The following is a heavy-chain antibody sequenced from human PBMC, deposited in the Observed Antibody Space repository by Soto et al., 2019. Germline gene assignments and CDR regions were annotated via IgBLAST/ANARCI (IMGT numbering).Heavy chain of an antibody. Sequence: GGSLRLSCAASGFTFSSYAMSWVRQAPGKGLEWVSAISGSGGSTYYADSVKGRFTISRDNSKNTLYLQMNSLRAEDTAVYYCAKSDSQGSSGSYYRRPNMDVWGKGTTVTVSS. CDR1: GFTFSSYA. CDR3: AKSDSQGSSGSYYRRPNMDV. V-gene: IGHV3-23*01. CDR2: ISGSGGST. D-gene: IGHD3-10*01. J-gene: IGHJ6*03.